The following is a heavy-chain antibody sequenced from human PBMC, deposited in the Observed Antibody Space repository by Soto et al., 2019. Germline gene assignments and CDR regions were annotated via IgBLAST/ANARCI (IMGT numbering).Heavy chain of an antibody. CDR1: GGTFSSYA. CDR3: ARQRVVVVPAAPYYYYGMDV. CDR2: IIPIFGTA. Sequence: GASVKVSCKASGGTFSSYAISWVRQAPGQGLEWMGGIIPIFGTANYAQKFQGRVTITADKSTSTSYMELSSLRSQDTAVYYCARQRVVVVPAAPYYYYGMDVWGQGTTVTVSS. D-gene: IGHD2-2*01. J-gene: IGHJ6*02. V-gene: IGHV1-69*06.